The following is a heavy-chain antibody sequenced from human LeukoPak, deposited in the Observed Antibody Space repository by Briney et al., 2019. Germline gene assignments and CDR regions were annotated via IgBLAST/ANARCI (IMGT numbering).Heavy chain of an antibody. CDR1: GFTFSSYA. D-gene: IGHD6-19*01. CDR2: ISYDGSNK. Sequence: GGSLRLSCTASGFTFSSYAMHWVRQAPGKGLEWVAVISYDGSNKYYADSVKGRFTISRDNSKNTLYLQTNSLRAEDTAVYYCARDDPVAGNYYYYYYYMDVWGKGTMVTVSS. CDR3: ARDDPVAGNYYYYYYYMDV. V-gene: IGHV3-30*04. J-gene: IGHJ6*03.